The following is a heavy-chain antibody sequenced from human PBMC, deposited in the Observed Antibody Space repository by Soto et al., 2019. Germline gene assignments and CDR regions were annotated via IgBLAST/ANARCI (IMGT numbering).Heavy chain of an antibody. CDR1: GYTFTDYF. CDR2: INPDSGRT. V-gene: IGHV1-2*02. J-gene: IGHJ5*02. Sequence: QVQLVQSGAEVKKPGASVSVSCTASGYTFTDYFLHWVRQAPGQGLEWMGWINPDSGRTHFAPKFQAAVTMTRDSSISTDYLVLDSLTSDDTAMYYCARVTATGPDAWLDPWGPGTLVIVSS. D-gene: IGHD1-1*01. CDR3: ARVTATGPDAWLDP.